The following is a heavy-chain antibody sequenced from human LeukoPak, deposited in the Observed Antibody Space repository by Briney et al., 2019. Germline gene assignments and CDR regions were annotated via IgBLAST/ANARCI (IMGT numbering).Heavy chain of an antibody. Sequence: ASVKVSCKASGYTFTSYAMHWVRQAPGQRLEWMGWINAGNGNTKYSQKFQGRVTITRDTSASTAYMELSSLTSEDTAVYYCARGGARGGWYGTYFDYWGQGTLVTVSS. J-gene: IGHJ4*02. CDR3: ARGGARGGWYGTYFDY. CDR1: GYTFTSYA. D-gene: IGHD6-19*01. CDR2: INAGNGNT. V-gene: IGHV1-3*01.